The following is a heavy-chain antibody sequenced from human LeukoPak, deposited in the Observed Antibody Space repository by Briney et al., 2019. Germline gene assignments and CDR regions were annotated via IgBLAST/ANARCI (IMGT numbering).Heavy chain of an antibody. D-gene: IGHD1-1*01. CDR1: GYTFTSYG. J-gene: IGHJ4*02. CDR2: ISAYNGNT. V-gene: IGHV1-18*01. CDR3: ARDGTIAKIFDY. Sequence: ASVKLSCKASGYTFTSYGISWVRQAPGHGLEWMGWISAYNGNTNYAQKLQGRVTMTTDTSTTTAYMELRSLRSDDTAVYYCARDGTIAKIFDYWGQGTLVTVSS.